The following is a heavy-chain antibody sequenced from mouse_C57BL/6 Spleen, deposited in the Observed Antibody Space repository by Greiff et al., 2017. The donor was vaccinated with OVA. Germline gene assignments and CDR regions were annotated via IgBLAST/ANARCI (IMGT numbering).Heavy chain of an antibody. J-gene: IGHJ4*01. D-gene: IGHD2-1*01. CDR3: ARKPNYDYAMDY. Sequence: VKLQQSGPGLVQPSQSLSLTCTVPGFSFTSYGVHWVRQSPGTGLEWLGVIRSGGSTDYNAALISRLVISKDNSKSQIFFKMNSLQADDTAMYYCARKPNYDYAMDYWGQGTSVTVSS. CDR1: GFSFTSYG. CDR2: IRSGGST. V-gene: IGHV2-2*01.